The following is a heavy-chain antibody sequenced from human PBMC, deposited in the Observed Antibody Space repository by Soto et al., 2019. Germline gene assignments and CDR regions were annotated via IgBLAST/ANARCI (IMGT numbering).Heavy chain of an antibody. CDR3: ARWYYDFWSGYCFFDY. Sequence: SETLSLTCTVSGGSISSSSYYWGWIRQPPGKGLEWIGSIYYSGSTYYNPSLKSRVTISVDTSKNQFSLKLSSVTAADTAVYYCARWYYDFWSGYCFFDYWGQGTLVTVSS. D-gene: IGHD3-3*01. CDR2: IYYSGST. CDR1: GGSISSSSYY. V-gene: IGHV4-39*01. J-gene: IGHJ4*02.